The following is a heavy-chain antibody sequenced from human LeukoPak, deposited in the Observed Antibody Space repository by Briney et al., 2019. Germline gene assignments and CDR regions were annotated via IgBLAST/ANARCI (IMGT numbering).Heavy chain of an antibody. CDR2: VNLQGST. Sequence: PSGTLSLTCGVSGGSITSTNYWTWVRQPPGKGLEWIGEVNLQGSTNYNPSLMGRVAISVDMSENHISLQLTSVTAADTAVYYCARVGSTDWYFDLWGRGSLVTVSS. CDR3: ARVGSTDWYFDL. J-gene: IGHJ2*01. V-gene: IGHV4-4*02. D-gene: IGHD2-8*02. CDR1: GGSITSTNY.